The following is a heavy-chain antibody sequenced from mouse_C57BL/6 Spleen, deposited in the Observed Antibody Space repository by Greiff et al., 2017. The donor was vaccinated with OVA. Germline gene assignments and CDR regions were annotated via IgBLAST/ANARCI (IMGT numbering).Heavy chain of an antibody. D-gene: IGHD2-5*01. CDR2: IYPGDGDT. CDR1: GYAFSSSW. J-gene: IGHJ3*01. Sequence: QVQLQQSGPELVKPGASVKISCKASGYAFSSSWMNWVKQRPGKGLEWIGRIYPGDGDTNYNGKFKGKATLTAAKSSSTAYMQLSSLTSEDSAVYFCARRGPYYSTGFAYWGQGTLVTVSA. CDR3: ARRGPYYSTGFAY. V-gene: IGHV1-82*01.